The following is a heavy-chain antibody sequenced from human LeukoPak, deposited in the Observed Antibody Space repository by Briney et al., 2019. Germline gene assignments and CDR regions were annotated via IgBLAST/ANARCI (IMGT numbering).Heavy chain of an antibody. CDR1: GGSISSGSYY. J-gene: IGHJ5*02. CDR3: ARGLGYYDSSAEIWFDP. D-gene: IGHD3-22*01. CDR2: IYTSGST. Sequence: SETLSLTCTVSGGSISSGSYYWSWIRQPAGKGLEWIGRIYTSGSTNYNPSLKSRVTISVDTSKNQFSLKLSSVTAADTAVYYCARGLGYYDSSAEIWFDPWGQGTLVTVSS. V-gene: IGHV4-61*02.